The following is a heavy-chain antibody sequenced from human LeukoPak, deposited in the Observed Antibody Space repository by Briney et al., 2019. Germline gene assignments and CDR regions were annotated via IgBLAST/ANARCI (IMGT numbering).Heavy chain of an antibody. D-gene: IGHD3-10*01. V-gene: IGHV1-8*03. J-gene: IGHJ5*02. Sequence: ASVKVSCKASGYTFTGYYMHWVRQAPGQGLEWMGWMNPNSGNTDYAQKFQGRVTITRNTSISTAYMELSSLRSEDTAVYYCARGNYYGSGSYYAWFDPWGQGTLVTVSS. CDR1: GYTFTGYY. CDR2: MNPNSGNT. CDR3: ARGNYYGSGSYYAWFDP.